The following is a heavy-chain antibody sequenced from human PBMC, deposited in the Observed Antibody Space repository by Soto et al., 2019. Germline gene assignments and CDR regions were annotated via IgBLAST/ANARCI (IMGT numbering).Heavy chain of an antibody. CDR3: TRETRDVDMITRPDY. V-gene: IGHV3-48*03. Sequence: EVHLVESGGGLVRPGGSLRLSCAASGFSFRNYGMNWVRQAPGKGLEWISYISDSGSTIYYAASVKGRFTISRDNAKNLLSLQMNSLRAEDTAVYFCTRETRDVDMITRPDYWGQGTLVTVSS. D-gene: IGHD3-16*01. CDR1: GFSFRNYG. J-gene: IGHJ4*02. CDR2: ISDSGSTI.